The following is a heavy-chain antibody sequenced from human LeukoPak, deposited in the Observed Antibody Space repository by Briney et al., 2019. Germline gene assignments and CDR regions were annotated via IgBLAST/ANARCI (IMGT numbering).Heavy chain of an antibody. D-gene: IGHD3-3*01. CDR3: ARVGVDLFDY. V-gene: IGHV3-21*01. Sequence: GRSLRLSCAASGFTFSSYAMHWVRQAPGKGLGWVSSISSSSSYIYYADSVKGRFTISRDNAKNSLYLQMNSLRAEDTAVYYCARVGVDLFDYWGQGTLVTVSS. CDR2: ISSSSSYI. CDR1: GFTFSSYA. J-gene: IGHJ4*02.